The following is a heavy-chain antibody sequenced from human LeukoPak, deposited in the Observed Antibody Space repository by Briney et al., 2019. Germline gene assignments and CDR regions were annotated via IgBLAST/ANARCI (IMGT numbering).Heavy chain of an antibody. CDR2: IVPIFGTV. J-gene: IGHJ3*02. CDR1: GGTFFSYA. D-gene: IGHD3-22*01. V-gene: IGHV1-69*05. Sequence: SVKVSCKASGGTFFSYAISWVRQAPGQGLEWMGGIVPIFGTVNYAQKFQGRVTITTDESTSTAYMELSSLRSEDTAVYYCARDLFDDSSGSFSAFDIWGQGTMVTVSS. CDR3: ARDLFDDSSGSFSAFDI.